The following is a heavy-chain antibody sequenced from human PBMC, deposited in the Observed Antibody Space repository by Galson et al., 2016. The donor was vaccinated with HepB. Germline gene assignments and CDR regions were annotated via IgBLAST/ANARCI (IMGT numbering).Heavy chain of an antibody. Sequence: SLRLSCAASGFTFSDYYMSWIRQAPGKGLEWVSYISSSSSYTNYADSVKGRFTISRDNAKNSLYLKMNSLRAEDTAVYYCARDFYDFWSGYLGGNYFDYWGPGTMVTVSS. CDR3: ARDFYDFWSGYLGGNYFDY. J-gene: IGHJ4*02. CDR1: GFTFSDYY. D-gene: IGHD3-3*01. CDR2: ISSSSSYT. V-gene: IGHV3-11*06.